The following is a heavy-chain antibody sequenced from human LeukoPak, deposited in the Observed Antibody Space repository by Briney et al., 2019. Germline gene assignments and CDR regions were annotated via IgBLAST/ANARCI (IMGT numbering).Heavy chain of an antibody. V-gene: IGHV4-39*01. CDR3: ASQLDTTGDYAGFFDS. J-gene: IGHJ4*02. Sequence: SETLSLTCTVSGGSISGPSYYWGWIRQPPGKGLEWIGSIYYSGNAFYNPSLKSRVTILVDTSKNQFSLEVDSVTAADTAMYYCASQLDTTGDYAGFFDSWGQGALVTVSS. CDR1: GGSISGPSYY. CDR2: IYYSGNA. D-gene: IGHD3-9*01.